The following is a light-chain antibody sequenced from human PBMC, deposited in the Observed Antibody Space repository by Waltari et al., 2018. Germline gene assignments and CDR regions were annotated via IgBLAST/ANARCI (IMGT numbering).Light chain of an antibody. Sequence: QSALTQPASVSGSLGQSITMSCTGTNSAVGGYNYVSWYHQHPVKDPKRMIYEVSNRPSGVSSRFSGSKSGNTASLTIAGLQAEDEADYFCDSYTGSITVIVGGGTNLAV. V-gene: IGLV2-14*01. CDR1: NSAVGGYNY. J-gene: IGLJ2*01. CDR3: DSYTGSITVI. CDR2: EVS.